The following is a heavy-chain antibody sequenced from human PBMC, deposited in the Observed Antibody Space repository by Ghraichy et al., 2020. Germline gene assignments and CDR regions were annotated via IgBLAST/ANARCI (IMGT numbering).Heavy chain of an antibody. Sequence: LSLTCAASGFTFSSYGMSWVRQAPGKGLEWVSGISGSGGSTYSADSVKGRFTISRDNSKNTLYLQMNSLRAEDTAIYYCAKLSGYSSGWQKVYYFDYWGQGTLVTVSS. CDR2: ISGSGGST. CDR3: AKLSGYSSGWQKVYYFDY. V-gene: IGHV3-23*01. J-gene: IGHJ4*02. D-gene: IGHD6-19*01. CDR1: GFTFSSYG.